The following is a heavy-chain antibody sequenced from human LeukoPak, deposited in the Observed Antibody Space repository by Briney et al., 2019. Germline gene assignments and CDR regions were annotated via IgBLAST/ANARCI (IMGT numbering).Heavy chain of an antibody. CDR1: RGTFSSYA. CDR2: IIPIFGTA. V-gene: IGHV1-69*13. J-gene: IGHJ4*02. CDR3: AREEIRCSSTSCYW. Sequence: SVKVSCKASRGTFSSYAISWVRQAPGQGLEWMGGIIPIFGTANYAQKFQGRVTITADESKSTAYMELSSLRSEDTAVYYCAREEIRCSSTSCYWWGQGTLVTVSS. D-gene: IGHD2-2*01.